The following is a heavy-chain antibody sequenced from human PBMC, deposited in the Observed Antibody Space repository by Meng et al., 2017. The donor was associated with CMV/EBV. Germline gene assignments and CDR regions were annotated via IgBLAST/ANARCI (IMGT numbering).Heavy chain of an antibody. CDR3: ARGGRYYYDSSGYCDY. Sequence: QVQRVQSGAEVKKPGASVKGSCNASGYTLTSYGISWVRQAPGQGLEWMGWISAYNGNTNYAQKLQGRVTMTTDTSTSTAYMELRSLRSDDTAVYYCARGGRYYYDSSGYCDYWGQGTLVTVSS. D-gene: IGHD3-22*01. V-gene: IGHV1-18*01. J-gene: IGHJ4*02. CDR2: ISAYNGNT. CDR1: GYTLTSYG.